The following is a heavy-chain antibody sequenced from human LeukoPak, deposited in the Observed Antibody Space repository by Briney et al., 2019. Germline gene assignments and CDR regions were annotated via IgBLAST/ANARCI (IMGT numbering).Heavy chain of an antibody. D-gene: IGHD4-11*01. CDR3: ARGRRDYKQIDY. CDR2: IWYDGSNK. Sequence: GGSLRLSCAASGFTFSSYGMHWVRQAPGKGLEWVAVIWYDGSNKYYADSVKGRFTISRDNSKNTLYLQMNSLRAEDTAVYYCARGRRDYKQIDYWGQGTLVTVSS. V-gene: IGHV3-33*01. CDR1: GFTFSSYG. J-gene: IGHJ4*02.